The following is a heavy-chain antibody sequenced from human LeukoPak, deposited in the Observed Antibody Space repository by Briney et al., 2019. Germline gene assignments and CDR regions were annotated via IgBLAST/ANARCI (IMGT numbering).Heavy chain of an antibody. CDR2: IYTSGST. J-gene: IGHJ4*02. CDR3: ARGRRGGYSYGYNFDY. CDR1: GGFISSYY. V-gene: IGHV4-4*07. Sequence: PSETLSLTCTVSGGFISSYYWSWIRQPAGKGLEWIGRIYTSGSTNYNPSLKSRVTMSIDTSKNQFSLKLSSVTAADTAVYYCARGRRGGYSYGYNFDYWGQGTLVTVSS. D-gene: IGHD5-18*01.